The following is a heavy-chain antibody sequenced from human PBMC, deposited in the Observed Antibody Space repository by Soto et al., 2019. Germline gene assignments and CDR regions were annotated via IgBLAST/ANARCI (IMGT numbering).Heavy chain of an antibody. V-gene: IGHV3-48*03. Sequence: EVQLVESGGGLVQAGGSLRLFCAVSGFTFSNYEMNWVRQAPGKGLEWVSYIGTSGRTIYYADSERGRFTISRDNAKNSLYLQMNSLRAEDTAVYYCARDPAIYSGKFDYGLDVWGQGTTVTVSS. J-gene: IGHJ6*02. D-gene: IGHD4-4*01. CDR3: ARDPAIYSGKFDYGLDV. CDR1: GFTFSNYE. CDR2: IGTSGRTI.